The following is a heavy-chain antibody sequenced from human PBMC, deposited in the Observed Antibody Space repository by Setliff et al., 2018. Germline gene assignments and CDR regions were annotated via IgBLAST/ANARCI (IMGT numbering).Heavy chain of an antibody. D-gene: IGHD2-8*01. CDR2: INPKSDYT. Sequence: GASVKVSCKASGYTFTGYYMHWVRQAPGQGLEWMGWINPKSDYTSYEQKFQGRVTVTKDTSISTAYMELSRLRSDDTAVYYCVRDLTNPDSSDLWGPGTTVTVSS. CDR1: GYTFTGYY. V-gene: IGHV1-2*02. CDR3: VRDLTNPDSSDL. J-gene: IGHJ3*01.